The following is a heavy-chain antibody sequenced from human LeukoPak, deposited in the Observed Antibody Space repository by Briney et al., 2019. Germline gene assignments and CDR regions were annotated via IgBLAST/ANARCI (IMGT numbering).Heavy chain of an antibody. CDR2: ISNGVNT. CDR1: GASVSSASY. J-gene: IGHJ5*02. V-gene: IGHV4-61*01. D-gene: IGHD1-26*01. Sequence: SETLSLTCTVSGASVSSASYWTWIRQPPGKGVEWIAHISNGVNTNYNPSLKSRVTISVDTSKNQFSLRLNSVTAADTAVYYCARSRAFNSGAFDPWGQGSLVTVSS. CDR3: ARSRAFNSGAFDP.